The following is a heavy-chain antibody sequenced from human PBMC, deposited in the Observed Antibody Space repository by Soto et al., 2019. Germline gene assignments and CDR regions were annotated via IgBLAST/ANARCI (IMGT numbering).Heavy chain of an antibody. J-gene: IGHJ5*02. D-gene: IGHD6-13*01. V-gene: IGHV3-33*08. CDR3: AALSSSYWFDP. CDR2: IWYDGSNK. CDR1: GFTFSNAW. Sequence: GGSLRLSCAASGFTFSNAWMNWVRQAPGKGLEWVAVIWYDGSNKYYADSVKGRFTISRDNSKNTLYLQMNSLRAEDTAVYYCAALSSSYWFDPWGQGTLVTVSS.